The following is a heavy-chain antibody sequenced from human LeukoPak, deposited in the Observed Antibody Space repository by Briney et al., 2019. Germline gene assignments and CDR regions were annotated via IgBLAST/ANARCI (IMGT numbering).Heavy chain of an antibody. CDR3: ARRRTSGDFDY. CDR1: GFTLSSYW. Sequence: QTGGSLRLSCAASGFTLSSYWMHWVRQAPGKGLVWVSRISSDGSSTDYADSVKGRFTISRDNAKNTLYLQMNSLRAEDTAVYYCARRRTSGDFDYWGQGTLVTVSS. D-gene: IGHD2-2*01. V-gene: IGHV3-74*01. CDR2: ISSDGSST. J-gene: IGHJ4*02.